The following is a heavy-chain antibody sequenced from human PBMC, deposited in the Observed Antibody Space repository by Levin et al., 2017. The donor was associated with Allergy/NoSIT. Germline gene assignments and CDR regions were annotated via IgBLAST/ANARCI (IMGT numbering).Heavy chain of an antibody. J-gene: IGHJ2*01. D-gene: IGHD1-7*01. V-gene: IGHV3-30-3*01. CDR2: ISYDGSNK. Sequence: PGGSLRLSCAASGFTFSSYAMHWVRQAPGKGLEWVAVISYDGSNKYYADSVKGRFTISRDNSKNTLYLQMNSLRAEDTAVYYCARDLYWNSHPWYFDLWGRGTLVTVSS. CDR3: ARDLYWNSHPWYFDL. CDR1: GFTFSSYA.